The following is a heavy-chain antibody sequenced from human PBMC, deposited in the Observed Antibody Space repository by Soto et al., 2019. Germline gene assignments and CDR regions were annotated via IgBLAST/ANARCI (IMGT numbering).Heavy chain of an antibody. CDR2: ISYDGSNK. D-gene: IGHD6-19*01. CDR3: VRYIAVAGYFDY. J-gene: IGHJ4*02. V-gene: IGHV3-30-3*01. CDR1: GFTFSSYA. Sequence: QVQLVESGGGVVQPGRSLRLSCAASGFTFSSYAMHWVRQAPGKGLEWVAVISYDGSNKYYADSVKGRFTISRDNSKNTLYMQMNSLRAEDTAVYYCVRYIAVAGYFDYWGQGTLVTVSS.